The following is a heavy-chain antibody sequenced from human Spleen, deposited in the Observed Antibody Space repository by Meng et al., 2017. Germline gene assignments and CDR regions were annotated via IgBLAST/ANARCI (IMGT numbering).Heavy chain of an antibody. CDR1: GFSFSSHA. CDR3: IAEIGPKSFDN. D-gene: IGHD3-22*01. CDR2: ISYDGSGE. J-gene: IGHJ4*02. Sequence: QVQLAESGGALVQPGRSLRLSCAASGFSFSSHAMHWVRQAPGKGLEWVAIISYDGSGEGYADSVKGRFTISRDNSKSTLYLQMDSLRPEDTAVYYCIAEIGPKSFDNWGQGTLVTVSS. V-gene: IGHV3-30*04.